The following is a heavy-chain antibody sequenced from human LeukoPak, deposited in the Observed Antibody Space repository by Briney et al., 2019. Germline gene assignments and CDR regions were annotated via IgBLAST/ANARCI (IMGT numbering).Heavy chain of an antibody. V-gene: IGHV1-18*01. CDR1: GYTFTSYG. D-gene: IGHD2-2*01. J-gene: IGHJ6*02. Sequence: ASVKASCKASGYTFTSYGISWVRQAPGQGLEWMGWISAYNGNTNYAQKLQGRVTMTTDTSTSTAYMELRSLRSDDTAVYYCARDQDCSSTSCYLPAYYYGMDVWGQGTTVTVSS. CDR2: ISAYNGNT. CDR3: ARDQDCSSTSCYLPAYYYGMDV.